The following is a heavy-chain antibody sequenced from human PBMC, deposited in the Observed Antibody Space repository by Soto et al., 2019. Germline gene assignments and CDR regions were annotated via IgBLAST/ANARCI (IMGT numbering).Heavy chain of an antibody. Sequence: QVQLVQSGAEVKKPGASVKVSCKASGYTFTSYGISWVRQAPGQGLEWMGWISAYNGNTNYAQKLQGRVTMTTDTSTSTAYMELRSLRSDDTAVYYCARDRFPFGQYGEVSVGAFDIWGQGTMVTVSS. J-gene: IGHJ3*02. CDR3: ARDRFPFGQYGEVSVGAFDI. CDR1: GYTFTSYG. CDR2: ISAYNGNT. D-gene: IGHD3-16*01. V-gene: IGHV1-18*01.